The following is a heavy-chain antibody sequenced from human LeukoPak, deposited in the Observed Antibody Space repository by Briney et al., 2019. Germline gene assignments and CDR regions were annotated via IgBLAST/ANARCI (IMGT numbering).Heavy chain of an antibody. CDR3: AKGDIYDYVWGSYRPLGNDAFDI. CDR2: ISGSGGST. V-gene: IGHV3-23*01. Sequence: GGSLRLSCAASGFTFSSYAMSWVRQAPGKGLEWVSAISGSGGSTYYADSVKGRFTISRDNSKNTLYLQMNSLRAEDTAVYYCAKGDIYDYVWGSYRPLGNDAFDIWGQGTMVTVSS. D-gene: IGHD3-16*02. CDR1: GFTFSSYA. J-gene: IGHJ3*02.